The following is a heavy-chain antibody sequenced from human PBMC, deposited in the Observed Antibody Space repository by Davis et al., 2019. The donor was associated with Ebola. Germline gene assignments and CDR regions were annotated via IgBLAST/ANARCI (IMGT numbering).Heavy chain of an antibody. Sequence: GGSLRLSCAASGFTFSSYWMSWVRQAPGKGLEWVANIKQDGSEKYYVDSVKGRFTISRDNAKNSLYLQMNSLRAEDTAVYYCAAPLRLGELSLYPFWFPYYFDYWGQGTLVTVSS. CDR1: GFTFSSYW. V-gene: IGHV3-7*03. CDR3: AAPLRLGELSLYPFWFPYYFDY. D-gene: IGHD3-16*02. CDR2: IKQDGSEK. J-gene: IGHJ4*02.